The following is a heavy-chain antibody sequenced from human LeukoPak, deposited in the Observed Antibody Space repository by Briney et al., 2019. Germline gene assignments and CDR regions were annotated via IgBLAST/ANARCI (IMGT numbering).Heavy chain of an antibody. V-gene: IGHV1-3*01. D-gene: IGHD4-17*01. Sequence: ASVKVSYKASGYTFTIYAMHWVRQAPGQRREWMGWINAGNGNTKYSQKFQGRVTITRDTSASTAYMELSSLRSEDTAVYYYARTTRGSMDVWGKGTTVTVSS. J-gene: IGHJ6*04. CDR3: ARTTRGSMDV. CDR2: INAGNGNT. CDR1: GYTFTIYA.